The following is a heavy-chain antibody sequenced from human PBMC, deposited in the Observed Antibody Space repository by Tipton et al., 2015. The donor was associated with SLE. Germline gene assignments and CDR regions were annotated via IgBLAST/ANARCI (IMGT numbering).Heavy chain of an antibody. CDR2: IDTCGST. D-gene: IGHD3-9*01. CDR3: ARDGYDILTGHYYGMDV. V-gene: IGHV4-4*07. CDR1: GGSISSHY. Sequence: TLSLTCTVSGGSISSHYWSLIRQPAGKGLEWIGRIDTCGSTNANPSLNSRVTMSVDTSKNQFSLKLSSVTAADTAVYYCARDGYDILTGHYYGMDVWGQGTTVTVSS. J-gene: IGHJ6*02.